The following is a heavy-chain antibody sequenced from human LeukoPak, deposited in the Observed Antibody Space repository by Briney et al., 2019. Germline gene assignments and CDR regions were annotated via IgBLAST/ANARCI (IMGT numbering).Heavy chain of an antibody. CDR1: GFTFSTYA. V-gene: IGHV3-33*01. D-gene: IGHD2-2*01. CDR3: ARGSSSVTLPGD. Sequence: GRSLRLSCAASGFTFSTYAMHWVRQAPGKGLEWVAVIWYDGNNKYYADSVKGRITISRDNSKNTLYLQMNSLRVEDTAVYYCARGSSSVTLPGDWGQGTLVTVSS. J-gene: IGHJ4*02. CDR2: IWYDGNNK.